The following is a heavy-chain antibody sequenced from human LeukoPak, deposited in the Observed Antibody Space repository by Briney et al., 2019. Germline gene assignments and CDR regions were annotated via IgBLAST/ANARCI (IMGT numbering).Heavy chain of an antibody. D-gene: IGHD6-19*01. V-gene: IGHV3-74*01. Sequence: GGSLSLSCAASGFSLSRYWMHWVRQAPGKGLVWVSRIQSDARSTSNADSGKGRSTIARDNAKNTLSLQMNSLRVEDTAVYYCVRAKWLAEDAFDIWGQGTMVTVSS. CDR1: GFSLSRYW. CDR2: IQSDARST. J-gene: IGHJ3*02. CDR3: VRAKWLAEDAFDI.